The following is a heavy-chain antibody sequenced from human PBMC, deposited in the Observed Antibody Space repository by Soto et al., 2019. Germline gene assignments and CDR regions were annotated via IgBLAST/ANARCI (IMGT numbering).Heavy chain of an antibody. CDR3: ASFRYYYGSGSCPR. D-gene: IGHD3-10*01. CDR1: GGSISSSSYY. CDR2: IYYSGST. V-gene: IGHV4-39*07. Sequence: SETLSLTCTVSGGSISSSSYYWGWIRQPPGKGLEWIGSIYYSGSTYYNPSLKSRVTISVDTSKNQFSLKLSSVTAADTAVYYCASFRYYYGSGSCPRWGQGTLVTVSS. J-gene: IGHJ4*02.